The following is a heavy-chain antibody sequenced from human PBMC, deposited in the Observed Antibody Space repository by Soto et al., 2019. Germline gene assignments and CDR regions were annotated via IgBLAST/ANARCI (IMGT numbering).Heavy chain of an antibody. Sequence: SVKVSCKASGGTFSSYTISWVRQAPGQGLEWMGRIIPILGIANYAQKFQGRVTITADKSTSTAYMELSSLRSEDTAVYYCATAPPVDCSGTALYYFDYWGQGTLVTVSS. CDR2: IIPILGIA. CDR1: GGTFSSYT. J-gene: IGHJ4*02. V-gene: IGHV1-69*02. CDR3: ATAPPVDCSGTALYYFDY. D-gene: IGHD2-2*01.